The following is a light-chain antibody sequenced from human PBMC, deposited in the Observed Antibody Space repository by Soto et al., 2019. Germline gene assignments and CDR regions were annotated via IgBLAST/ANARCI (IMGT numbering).Light chain of an antibody. J-gene: IGKJ1*01. CDR3: QQYYNTPGT. CDR1: QSVLYSSDNKNY. V-gene: IGKV4-1*01. Sequence: DIVMTQSPDSLAVSLGERATINCRTSQSVLYSSDNKNYLAWYQQRPGQPPELLIYWASTRESGVPDRFSGSGSGTHFTLTISSLQAEDVAVYYCQQYYNTPGTFGQGTKVEIK. CDR2: WAS.